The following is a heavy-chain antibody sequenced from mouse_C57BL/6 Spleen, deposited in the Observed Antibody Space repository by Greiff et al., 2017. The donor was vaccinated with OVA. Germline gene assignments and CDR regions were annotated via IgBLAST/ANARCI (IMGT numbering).Heavy chain of an antibody. V-gene: IGHV12-3*01. CDR3: AGGEAWFAY. CDR1: GFPITSGYY. J-gene: IGHJ3*01. CDR2: ITHSGET. Sequence: VKLQESGPGLVKPSQSLFLTCSITGFPITSGYYWIWIRQSPGKPLEWMGYITHSGETFYNPSLQSPISITRETSKNQFFLQLNSVTTEDTAMYYCAGGEAWFAYWGQGTLVTVSA.